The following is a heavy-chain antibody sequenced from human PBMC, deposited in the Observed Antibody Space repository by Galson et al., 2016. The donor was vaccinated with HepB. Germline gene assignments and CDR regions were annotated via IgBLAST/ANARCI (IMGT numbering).Heavy chain of an antibody. CDR1: GYTFTGYF. D-gene: IGHD6-25*01. CDR2: INPNFGDT. Sequence: SVKVSCKASGYTFTGYFIHWVRQAPGQRLEWMGWINPNFGDTDYAHDFQGRVTLTRDTSISTAYMELSSLRSDDTAVYYCARAYKRLDYFDSWGQGTLVTVSS. CDR3: ARAYKRLDYFDS. V-gene: IGHV1-2*02. J-gene: IGHJ4*02.